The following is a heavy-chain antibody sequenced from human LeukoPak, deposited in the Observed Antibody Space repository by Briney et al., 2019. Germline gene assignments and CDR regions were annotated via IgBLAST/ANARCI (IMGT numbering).Heavy chain of an antibody. J-gene: IGHJ2*01. V-gene: IGHV1-2*02. CDR1: GYTFTDYY. Sequence: ASVNVSCKASGYTFTDYYMHWVRQAPGQGLEWMGWINPNSGGTNYAQNFQGRVTMTRDTSITTAYMDLSSLGSDDTAVYYCARVSYISTAYGGPNWYFDLWGRGTLVTVSS. CDR2: INPNSGGT. D-gene: IGHD4-23*01. CDR3: ARVSYISTAYGGPNWYFDL.